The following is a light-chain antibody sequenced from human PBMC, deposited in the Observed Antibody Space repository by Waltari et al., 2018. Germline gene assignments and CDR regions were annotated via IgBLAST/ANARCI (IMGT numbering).Light chain of an antibody. CDR3: QQYDTYPWT. CDR2: KAS. CDR1: QNIKIL. V-gene: IGKV1-5*03. Sequence: DIQMTQSPSTLSASVGDRVTTTCRASQNIKILLTWYHQKPGHAPNLLIYKASSVQSGVPSRFSGSGSGTEFALTINSLQPDDFATYYCQQYDTYPWTIGHGTKVEIK. J-gene: IGKJ1*01.